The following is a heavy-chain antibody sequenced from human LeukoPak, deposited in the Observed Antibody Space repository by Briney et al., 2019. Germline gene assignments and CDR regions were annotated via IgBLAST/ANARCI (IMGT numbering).Heavy chain of an antibody. J-gene: IGHJ3*02. CDR2: ISVYTGTT. Sequence: ASVKVSCKASGYTFTDNAVTWVRQAPGQGLEWVGWISVYTGTTNSPQKFQGRVTMTTDRSTSTAYMELRSLRSDDTAVYYCARPTMIKPRGAFDIWGQGTMVTVSS. V-gene: IGHV1-18*04. CDR3: ARPTMIKPRGAFDI. D-gene: IGHD3-22*01. CDR1: GYTFTDNA.